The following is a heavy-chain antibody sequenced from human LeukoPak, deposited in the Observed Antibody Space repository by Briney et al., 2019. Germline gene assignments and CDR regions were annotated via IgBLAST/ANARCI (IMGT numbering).Heavy chain of an antibody. V-gene: IGHV1-18*01. CDR1: GYTFTSYG. D-gene: IGHD1-26*01. CDR3: ARGFSGSYRVLPEDY. Sequence: VASVKVSCKASGYTFTSYGISWVRQAPGQGLEWMGWISAYNDNTYYAQKFQGRVTMTAHTSTSTAYMELRSLRSDDTAVYYCARGFSGSYRVLPEDYWGQGTLVTVSS. J-gene: IGHJ4*02. CDR2: ISAYNDNT.